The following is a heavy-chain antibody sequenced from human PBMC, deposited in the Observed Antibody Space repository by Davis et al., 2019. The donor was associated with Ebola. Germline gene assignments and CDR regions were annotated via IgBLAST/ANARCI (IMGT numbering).Heavy chain of an antibody. CDR3: ARQIVATGFFDY. CDR1: GYSFTSYC. J-gene: IGHJ4*02. Sequence: GESLKISCTGSGYSFTSYCISWVRQMPGKGLEWMGIIYPGDSDTRYSPSFQGQVTISADKSISTAYLQWSSLKASDTAMYYCARQIVATGFFDYWGQGTLVTVSS. V-gene: IGHV5-51*01. D-gene: IGHD5-12*01. CDR2: IYPGDSDT.